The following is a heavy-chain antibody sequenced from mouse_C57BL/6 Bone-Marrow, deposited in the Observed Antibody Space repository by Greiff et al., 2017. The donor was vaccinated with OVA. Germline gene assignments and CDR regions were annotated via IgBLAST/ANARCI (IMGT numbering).Heavy chain of an antibody. J-gene: IGHJ3*01. Sequence: VKLVESGAELVKPGASVKLSCKASGYTFTEYTIHWVKQRSGQGLEWIGWFYPGSGSIKYNEKFKDKATLTADKSSSTVYMELSRLTSEDSAVYFCARHEERGYDYSAWFAYWGQGTLVTVSA. CDR2: FYPGSGSI. CDR3: ARHEERGYDYSAWFAY. V-gene: IGHV1-62-2*01. D-gene: IGHD2-4*01. CDR1: GYTFTEYT.